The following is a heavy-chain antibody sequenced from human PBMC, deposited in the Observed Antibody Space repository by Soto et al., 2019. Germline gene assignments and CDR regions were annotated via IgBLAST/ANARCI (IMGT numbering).Heavy chain of an antibody. CDR1: GVSISSYC. V-gene: IGHV4-59*08. CDR2: IYYSGST. J-gene: IGHJ3*02. Sequence: PSETLSLTCTVSGVSISSYCWSWIRQPPGKGLEWIGYIYYSGSTNYNPSLKSRVTISVDTSKNQFSLKLSSVTAADTAVSYCARHHVHDAFDIWGQGTMVTVSS. CDR3: ARHHVHDAFDI.